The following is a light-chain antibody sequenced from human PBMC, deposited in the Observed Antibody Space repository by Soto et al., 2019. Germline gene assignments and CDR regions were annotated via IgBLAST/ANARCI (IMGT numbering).Light chain of an antibody. J-gene: IGKJ3*01. CDR3: QENSKWPLFT. CDR1: QSVGRN. CDR2: AAS. V-gene: IGKV3-15*01. Sequence: DIVVTQSPGILSVSPGDRATLSCRASQSVGRNLAWYQQKPGQAPTLLIYAASTRATGLPARFSGSGSGTDFTLTICGLQSEDFAVYYCQENSKWPLFTLGPGTRVDIK.